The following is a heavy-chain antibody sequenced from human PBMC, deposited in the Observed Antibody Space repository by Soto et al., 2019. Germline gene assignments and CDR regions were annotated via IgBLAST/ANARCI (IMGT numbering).Heavy chain of an antibody. J-gene: IGHJ5*02. Sequence: SETLSLTCTVSGGSISSSSYYWGWIRQPPGKGLEWIGSIYYSGSTYYNQSLKSRITISVDTSKNHFSMKLSSVTAADTAVYYCASPKIAFYNWFDPWGQGTLVTVS. CDR3: ASPKIAFYNWFDP. CDR1: GGSISSSSYY. CDR2: IYYSGST. D-gene: IGHD3-3*02. V-gene: IGHV4-39*01.